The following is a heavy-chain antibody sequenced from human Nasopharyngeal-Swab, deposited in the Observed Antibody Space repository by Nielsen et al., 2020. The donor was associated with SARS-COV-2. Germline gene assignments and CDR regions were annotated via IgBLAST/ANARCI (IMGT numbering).Heavy chain of an antibody. CDR3: ARDVRSGPYLDS. D-gene: IGHD2-15*01. CDR1: GVSIDSGAYY. V-gene: IGHV4-31*02. J-gene: IGHJ4*02. CDR2: IYFGGT. Sequence: SQTLSLTCGVSGVSIDSGAYYWTWIRQLPGKGLEWIGNIYFGGTYYNPSLESRLIISMDTSKNQFSLTLASVTAADTAVYYCARDVRSGPYLDSWGQGTLVTVSS.